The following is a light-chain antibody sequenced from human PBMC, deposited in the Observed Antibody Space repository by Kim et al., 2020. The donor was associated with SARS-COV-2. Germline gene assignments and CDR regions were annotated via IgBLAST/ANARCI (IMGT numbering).Light chain of an antibody. V-gene: IGKV1-39*01. CDR3: RQSHSTPWT. Sequence: DIQMTQSPSSLSASVGDRVTITCRASRNINSYLNWYQQKPGKAPNLLIYGASSLQRGVPSRFSGSGSGTDFTLTISSLQPEDFATYYCRQSHSTPWTFGQGTKVDIK. CDR1: RNINSY. J-gene: IGKJ1*01. CDR2: GAS.